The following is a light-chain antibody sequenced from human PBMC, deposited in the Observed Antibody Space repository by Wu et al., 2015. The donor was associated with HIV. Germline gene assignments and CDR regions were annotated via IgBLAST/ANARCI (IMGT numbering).Light chain of an antibody. CDR3: QQYNNWPPYS. J-gene: IGKJ2*03. CDR2: VHL. Sequence: EIVMTQSPATLSVSPGEGVTLSCRASQSVSSYLAWYQQTLARLPGSLSTVHLPGPLVSQPGSVAGGSGTQFTLTITNVQSADSAVYYCQQYNNWPPYSFARGPSWXSN. V-gene: IGKV3-15*01. CDR1: QSVSSY.